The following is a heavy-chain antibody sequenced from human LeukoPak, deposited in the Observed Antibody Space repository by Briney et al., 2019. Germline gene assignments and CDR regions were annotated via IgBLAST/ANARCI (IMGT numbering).Heavy chain of an antibody. J-gene: IGHJ4*02. CDR1: GFTFSSYW. V-gene: IGHV3-21*01. CDR3: ARAHYDFWSGPEYYFDY. D-gene: IGHD3-3*01. CDR2: ISSSSSYI. Sequence: GGSLRLSCAASGFTFSSYWMNWVRQAPGKGLEWVSSISSSSSYIYYADSVKGRFTISRDNAKNSLYLQMNSLRAEDTAVYYCARAHYDFWSGPEYYFDYWGQGTLVTVSS.